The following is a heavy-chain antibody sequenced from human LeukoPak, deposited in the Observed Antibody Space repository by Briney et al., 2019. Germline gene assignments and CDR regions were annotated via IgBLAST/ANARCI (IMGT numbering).Heavy chain of an antibody. D-gene: IGHD3-10*01. J-gene: IGHJ4*02. CDR3: ARVTMVRGGEFDY. Sequence: GGSLRLSCAASGFTFSSYAMSWVRQAPGKGLEWVSAISGSGGSTYYADSVKGRFTISRDNSKNTLYLQMNSLRAEDTAVYYCARVTMVRGGEFDYWGQGTLVTVSS. V-gene: IGHV3-23*01. CDR2: ISGSGGST. CDR1: GFTFSSYA.